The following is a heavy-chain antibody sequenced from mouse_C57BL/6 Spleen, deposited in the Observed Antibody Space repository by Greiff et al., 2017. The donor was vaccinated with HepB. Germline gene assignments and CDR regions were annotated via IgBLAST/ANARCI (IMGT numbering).Heavy chain of an antibody. V-gene: IGHV3-6*01. D-gene: IGHD2-2*01. CDR3: ASMVTTGRWYFDV. Sequence: EVKLQESGPGLVKPSQSLSLTCSVTGYSITSGYYWNWIRQFPGNKLEWMGYISYDGSNNYNPSLKNRISITRDTSKNQFFLKLNSVTTEDTATYYCASMVTTGRWYFDVWGTGTTVTVSS. CDR1: GYSITSGYY. CDR2: ISYDGSN. J-gene: IGHJ1*03.